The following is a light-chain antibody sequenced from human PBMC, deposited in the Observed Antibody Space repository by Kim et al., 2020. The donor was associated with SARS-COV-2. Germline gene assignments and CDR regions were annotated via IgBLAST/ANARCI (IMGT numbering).Light chain of an antibody. CDR2: GTS. V-gene: IGKV3-20*01. J-gene: IGKJ2*01. CDR1: QRVSNNY. CDR3: QQHGSSPPWT. Sequence: GERATLSCRASQRVSNNYLAWYQQKPGQAPRLVVYGTSSRATGIPDRFSGSGSGTDFTLSIQRLEPEDSAVYFCQQHGSSPPWTFGQGTKLEI.